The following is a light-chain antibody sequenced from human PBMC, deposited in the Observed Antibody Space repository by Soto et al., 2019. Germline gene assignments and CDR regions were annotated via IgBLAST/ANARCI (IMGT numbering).Light chain of an antibody. J-gene: IGLJ1*01. V-gene: IGLV2-14*01. Sequence: QSALTQPASVSGSPGQSITISCTGTSSDVGGYNYVSWYQQHPGKAPKVMIYEVSNRPSGVSNRFSGSKYGNTASLTISGLQDEDEADYYCSSYTSSSTLVVFGTGTKVTVL. CDR2: EVS. CDR3: SSYTSSSTLVV. CDR1: SSDVGGYNY.